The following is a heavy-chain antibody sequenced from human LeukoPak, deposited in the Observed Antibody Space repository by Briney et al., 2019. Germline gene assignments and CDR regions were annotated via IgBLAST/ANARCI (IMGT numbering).Heavy chain of an antibody. D-gene: IGHD6-6*01. J-gene: IGHJ4*02. V-gene: IGHV7-4-1*02. CDR3: ARPVGMLYTSSSLYYFDY. Sequence: ASVKVSCKASGYTFPSYAMNWVRQAPGQGLEWMGWITTNTGNPTYAQGFTGRFVFSLDTSVSTAYLQISSLKAEDTAVYYCARPVGMLYTSSSLYYFDYWGQGTLVTVSS. CDR2: ITTNTGNP. CDR1: GYTFPSYA.